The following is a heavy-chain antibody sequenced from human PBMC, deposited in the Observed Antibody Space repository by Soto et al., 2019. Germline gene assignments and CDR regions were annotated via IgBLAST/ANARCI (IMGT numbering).Heavy chain of an antibody. D-gene: IGHD3-3*01. CDR1: GGSISSYY. CDR3: ARSEPYYDFWSGYYMGVNWFDP. Sequence: ETLSLTCTVSGGSISSYYWSWIRQPPGKGLEWIGYIYYSGSTDYNPSLKSRVTISVDTSKNQFSLKLSSVTAADTAVYYCARSEPYYDFWSGYYMGVNWFDPWGQGTLVTVSS. J-gene: IGHJ5*02. CDR2: IYYSGST. V-gene: IGHV4-59*01.